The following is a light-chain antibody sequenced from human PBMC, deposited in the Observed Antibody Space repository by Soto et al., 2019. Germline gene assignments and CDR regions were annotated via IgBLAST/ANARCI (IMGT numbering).Light chain of an antibody. CDR1: QSVTSTY. Sequence: EIVVAQSPGTLSLSPGERATLSCRASQSVTSTYLAWYQQTPGQAPRLLIYGASTRATGIPVRFSGSASGTESTLTISSLQSEDFTVYYCQQYNKWPLTFGQGAKVDIK. CDR3: QQYNKWPLT. J-gene: IGKJ1*01. V-gene: IGKV3-15*01. CDR2: GAS.